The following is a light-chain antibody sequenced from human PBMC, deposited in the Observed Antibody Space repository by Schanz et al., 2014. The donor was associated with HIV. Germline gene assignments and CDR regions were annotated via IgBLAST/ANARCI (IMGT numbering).Light chain of an antibody. J-gene: IGKJ5*01. V-gene: IGKV3-11*01. CDR1: QSISTY. CDR3: QQRVNWPPIT. CDR2: DAT. Sequence: EVVLTQSPATLSLSPGERATVSCRASQSISTYLAWYQQKPGQAPRLLIYDATNRATGIPDRFSGSGSGTDFTLTISTLEPEDFAVYYCQQRVNWPPITFGQGTRLEIK.